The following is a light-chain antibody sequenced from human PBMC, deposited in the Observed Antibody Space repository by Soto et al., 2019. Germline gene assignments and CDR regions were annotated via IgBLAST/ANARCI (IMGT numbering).Light chain of an antibody. V-gene: IGLV2-8*01. CDR2: EVN. Sequence: QSALTQPPSASGSPGQSVTISCTGTRSDVGAYNYVSWYQQHPGKAPKLMIYEVNKRPSGVPDRFSGSKSGNTASLTVSGLQADDEADYYCSSHSGSNLVIFGGGTKLTVL. CDR3: SSHSGSNLVI. J-gene: IGLJ2*01. CDR1: RSDVGAYNY.